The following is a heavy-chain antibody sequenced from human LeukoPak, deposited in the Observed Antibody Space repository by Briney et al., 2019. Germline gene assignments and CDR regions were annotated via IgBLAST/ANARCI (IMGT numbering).Heavy chain of an antibody. Sequence: GGSLRLSCEASGFPFSSYSMSWVRQAPGKGLEWVSYISGARRTIYYADSVKGRFTISRDNAQNSLYLQMNSLRAEDTVVYYCARAYDFWSGYYNYGMDVWGQGTTVTVSS. CDR2: ISGARRTI. CDR3: ARAYDFWSGYYNYGMDV. CDR1: GFPFSSYS. V-gene: IGHV3-48*01. J-gene: IGHJ6*02. D-gene: IGHD3-3*01.